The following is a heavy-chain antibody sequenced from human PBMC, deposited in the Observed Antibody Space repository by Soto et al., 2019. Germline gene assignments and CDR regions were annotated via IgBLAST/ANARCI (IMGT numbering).Heavy chain of an antibody. Sequence: QVQLVQSGAEVRKPGASLTVSCRSSGDSFNDYYIHWVRQAPGQGLEWMGWINPNSGVTKYAQKFQGWVSMTRDTPIRTVYMQLRRLRSDDTAVYYCARESGGATATLDYYYSYMDFWGTGTTVTVSS. CDR3: ARESGGATATLDYYYSYMDF. CDR2: INPNSGVT. CDR1: GDSFNDYY. D-gene: IGHD5-12*01. V-gene: IGHV1-2*04. J-gene: IGHJ6*03.